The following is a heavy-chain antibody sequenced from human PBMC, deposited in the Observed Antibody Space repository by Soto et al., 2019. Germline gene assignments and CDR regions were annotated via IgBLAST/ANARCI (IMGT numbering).Heavy chain of an antibody. CDR3: CTAGGRFGDY. Sequence: EVQLVESGGGLVKPGGSLRLSCAASGFTFSNAWMNWVRQAPGKGLEWVGRIRTKNEGGTTAYAASVKDRFTIFREDSRDTLYLQMNSLKTEDTAVYFCCTAGGRFGDYLGRGTLVTVSS. D-gene: IGHD3-16*01. CDR2: IRTKNEGGTT. J-gene: IGHJ4*02. V-gene: IGHV3-15*07. CDR1: GFTFSNAW.